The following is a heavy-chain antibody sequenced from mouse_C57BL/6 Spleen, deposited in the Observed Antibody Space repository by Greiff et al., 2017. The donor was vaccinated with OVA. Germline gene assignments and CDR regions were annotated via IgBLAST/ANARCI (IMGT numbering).Heavy chain of an antibody. CDR2: IYPGDGDT. D-gene: IGHD1-1*02. CDR3: ARVLWAYYFDY. CDR1: GYAFSSSW. Sequence: QVQLKESGPELVKPGASVKISCKASGYAFSSSWMNWVKQRPGKGLEWIGRIYPGDGDTNYNGKFKGKATLTADKSSSTAYMQLSSLTSEDSAVYFCARVLWAYYFDYWGQGTTLTVSS. J-gene: IGHJ2*01. V-gene: IGHV1-82*01.